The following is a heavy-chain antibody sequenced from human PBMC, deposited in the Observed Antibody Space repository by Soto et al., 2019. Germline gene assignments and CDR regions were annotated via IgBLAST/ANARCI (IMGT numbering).Heavy chain of an antibody. J-gene: IGHJ4*02. Sequence: QVQLVQSGAEVKRPGSSVKVSCKASGDTFSCYSINWVRQAPGLGLEWMGRVNPILSMSNYAQRFQGRVTMTSDKSTSTVNMELSGLRSEDTAMYYCATSYGSGDRDFDYWGQGALVTVSS. CDR2: VNPILSMS. CDR1: GDTFSCYS. D-gene: IGHD3-10*01. CDR3: ATSYGSGDRDFDY. V-gene: IGHV1-69*04.